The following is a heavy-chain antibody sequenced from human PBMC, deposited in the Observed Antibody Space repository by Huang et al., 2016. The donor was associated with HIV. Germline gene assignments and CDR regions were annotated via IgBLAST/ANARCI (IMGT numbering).Heavy chain of an antibody. CDR3: AREDRHYASGAHWGGYFDL. CDR2: ISPYTGDT. D-gene: IGHD3-22*01. Sequence: QVQLVQSGNEVRKPRASVKVSCKASGYLFSSYGLSWIRQAPGQRHELMGSISPYTGDTRVAQQFQGRVTRTRDTSTTTAYMDLGSLTADDTAVDYCAREDRHYASGAHWGGYFDLWGRGTLVTVSS. J-gene: IGHJ2*01. CDR1: GYLFSSYG. V-gene: IGHV1-18*01.